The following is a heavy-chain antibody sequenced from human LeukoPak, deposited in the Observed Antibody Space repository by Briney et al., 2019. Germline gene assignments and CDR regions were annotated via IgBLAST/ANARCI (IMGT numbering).Heavy chain of an antibody. CDR2: IYYSANT. J-gene: IGHJ4*02. CDR1: GGSISSHY. Sequence: PSETLSLTCIVPGGSISSHYWTWIRQPPGKGLEYIGYIYYSANTNYNPSHKSRVTISVDRSKNQFSLKLTSVTAEDTAVYYCARINSGWYFDYWGQGTLVTVSS. V-gene: IGHV4-59*11. D-gene: IGHD6-19*01. CDR3: ARINSGWYFDY.